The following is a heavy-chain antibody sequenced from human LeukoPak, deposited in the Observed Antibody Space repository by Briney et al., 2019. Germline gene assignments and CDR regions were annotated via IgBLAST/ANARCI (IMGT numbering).Heavy chain of an antibody. J-gene: IGHJ4*02. CDR2: FDTLDGLT. V-gene: IGHV3-21*01. Sequence: GGSLRLSCAASGFIFSNYAMSWVRQAPGKGLEWVSSFDTLDGLTNYAESVKGRFTISRDNAKSSVFLQMNSLRAEDTAVYYCARVGGHCTSTSCPPPDYWGQGTLVTVSS. D-gene: IGHD2-2*01. CDR3: ARVGGHCTSTSCPPPDY. CDR1: GFIFSNYA.